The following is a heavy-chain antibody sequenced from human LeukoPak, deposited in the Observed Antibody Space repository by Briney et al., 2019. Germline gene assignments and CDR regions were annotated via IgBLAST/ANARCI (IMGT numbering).Heavy chain of an antibody. Sequence: AGESLKISCKGSGYSFSSYWIGWVRQMPGKGLEWMGIIYPGHSDTKYSPSFQGQVTMSADRSINTAYLQWSSLKASDTAIYYCARAPLDSSGNHWGVWFDPWGQGALVTVSS. J-gene: IGHJ5*02. D-gene: IGHD3-22*01. CDR1: GYSFSSYW. CDR3: ARAPLDSSGNHWGVWFDP. CDR2: IYPGHSDT. V-gene: IGHV5-51*01.